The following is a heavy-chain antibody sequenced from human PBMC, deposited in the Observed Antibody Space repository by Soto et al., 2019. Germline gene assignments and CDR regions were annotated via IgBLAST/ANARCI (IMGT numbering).Heavy chain of an antibody. CDR1: GYSFNSYG. D-gene: IGHD4-17*01. V-gene: IGHV1-18*01. J-gene: IGHJ6*02. CDR2: ISAYNGNT. Sequence: QVQLVQSGAEVKKPGASVKVSCKASGYSFNSYGINRVRQAPGQGLEWMGWISAYNGNTNYAQKLQGRVTMTTDTSTSTAYMELRSLRSDDTAVYYCAKAIYGDYGYYYGMDVWGQGTTVTVSS. CDR3: AKAIYGDYGYYYGMDV.